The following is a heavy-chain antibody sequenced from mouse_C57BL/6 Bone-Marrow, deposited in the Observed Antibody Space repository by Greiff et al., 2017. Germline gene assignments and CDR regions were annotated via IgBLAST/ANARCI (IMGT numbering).Heavy chain of an antibody. J-gene: IGHJ2*01. CDR2: IYPGDGDT. V-gene: IGHV1-80*01. Sequence: QVQLQQSGAELVKPGASVKISCKASGYAFSSYWMNWVKQRPGTGLEWIGQIYPGDGDTNYNGKFKGKATLTADKSSSTAYMQLSSLTSEDSAVYFCARREGYGNLFDYWGQGTTRTVSS. CDR3: ARREGYGNLFDY. D-gene: IGHD2-1*01. CDR1: GYAFSSYW.